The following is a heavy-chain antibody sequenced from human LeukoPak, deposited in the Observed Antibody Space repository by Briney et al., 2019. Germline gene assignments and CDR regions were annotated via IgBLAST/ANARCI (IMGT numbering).Heavy chain of an antibody. CDR1: GGSISRYY. V-gene: IGHV4-59*01. CDR2: LYYSGST. D-gene: IGHD3-22*01. CDR3: ARVKSSGYYSAYYFDY. J-gene: IGHJ4*02. Sequence: SETLSLTCTVSGGSISRYYWSWLRPPPGKGLEWIGYLYYSGSTNYNPSLKSRVTISVDTSKNQFSLKLSSVTAADTAVYYCARVKSSGYYSAYYFDYWGQGTLVTVSS.